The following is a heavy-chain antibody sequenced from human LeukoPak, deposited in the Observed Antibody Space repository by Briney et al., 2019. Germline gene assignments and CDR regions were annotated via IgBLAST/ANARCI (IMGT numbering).Heavy chain of an antibody. J-gene: IGHJ4*02. CDR3: ATSGSISITIFGVVIEPFDY. D-gene: IGHD3-3*01. CDR2: ISSSGSTI. CDR1: GFTFSDYY. Sequence: PGGSLRLSCAASGFTFSDYYMSWIRQAPGKGLEWVSYISSSGSTIYYADSVKGRFTISRDSAKNSLYLQMNSLRAEDTAVYYCATSGSISITIFGVVIEPFDYWGQGTLVTVSS. V-gene: IGHV3-11*04.